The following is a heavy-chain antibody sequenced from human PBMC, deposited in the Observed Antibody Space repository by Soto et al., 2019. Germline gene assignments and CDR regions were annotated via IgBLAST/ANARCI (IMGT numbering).Heavy chain of an antibody. J-gene: IGHJ4*02. Sequence: SVKVSCKASGGTFSSYAISWVRQAPGQGLKWMGGIIPIFGTANYAQKFQGRVTITADESTSTAYMELSSLRSEDTAVYYCARESRYCSGGSCYFLPGIDYWGQGTLVTVSS. CDR3: ARESRYCSGGSCYFLPGIDY. CDR1: GGTFSSYA. D-gene: IGHD2-15*01. V-gene: IGHV1-69*13. CDR2: IIPIFGTA.